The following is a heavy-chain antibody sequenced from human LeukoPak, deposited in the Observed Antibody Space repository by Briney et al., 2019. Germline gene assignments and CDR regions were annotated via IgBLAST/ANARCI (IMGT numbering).Heavy chain of an antibody. D-gene: IGHD4-17*01. V-gene: IGHV4-39*01. CDR2: IYYSGST. Sequence: SETLSLTCTVSGGSISSSSYYWGWVRQPPGKGLEWIGSIYYSGSTYYNPSLKSRVTISVDTSKNQFSLKLSSVTAADTTVYYCARHPPTTVTTLYYYYYMDVWGKGTTVTVSS. CDR3: ARHPPTTVTTLYYYYYMDV. CDR1: GGSISSSSYY. J-gene: IGHJ6*03.